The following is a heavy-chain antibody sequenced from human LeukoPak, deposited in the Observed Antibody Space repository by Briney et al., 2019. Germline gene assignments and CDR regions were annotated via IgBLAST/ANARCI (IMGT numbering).Heavy chain of an antibody. V-gene: IGHV3-48*01. CDR2: ISRSSSEI. CDR1: GFTFSSYG. Sequence: GGSLRLSCAPSGFTFSSYGMHWVRQAPGKGLEWVSDISRSSSEIHYADSVTGRFTISRDNAKNSVYLQMNSLRVEDTAVYYCARDSGTYGYYMDVWGKGTTVTVYS. CDR3: ARDSGTYGYYMDV. J-gene: IGHJ6*04. D-gene: IGHD1-26*01.